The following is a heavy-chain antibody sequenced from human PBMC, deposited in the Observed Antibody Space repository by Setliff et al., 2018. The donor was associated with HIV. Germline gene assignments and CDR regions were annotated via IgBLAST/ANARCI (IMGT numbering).Heavy chain of an antibody. CDR3: ARDFGGYCSSTSCPGLFDP. Sequence: SVKVSCKASGGTFSNYGMSWVRQAPGQGLEWMGGIIPISGTANYAQKFQGRVTIATDESTSTAYMELSGLRSEDTAVYYCARDFGGYCSSTSCPGLFDPWGQGTLVTVSS. D-gene: IGHD2-2*01. V-gene: IGHV1-69*05. CDR1: GGTFSNYG. CDR2: IIPISGTA. J-gene: IGHJ5*02.